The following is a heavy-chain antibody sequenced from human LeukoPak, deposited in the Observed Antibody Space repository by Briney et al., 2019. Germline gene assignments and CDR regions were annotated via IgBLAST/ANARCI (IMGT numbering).Heavy chain of an antibody. D-gene: IGHD6-6*01. V-gene: IGHV3-7*01. Sequence: RGSPRLSCAASGFTFSSYWMSWVRQAPGKRLGWVANIKQDGSEKYYVDSVKGRFTISRDNAKNSLYLQMNSLRAEDTAVYYCARVEYSSSPVDYWGQGTLVTVSS. CDR2: IKQDGSEK. J-gene: IGHJ4*02. CDR1: GFTFSSYW. CDR3: ARVEYSSSPVDY.